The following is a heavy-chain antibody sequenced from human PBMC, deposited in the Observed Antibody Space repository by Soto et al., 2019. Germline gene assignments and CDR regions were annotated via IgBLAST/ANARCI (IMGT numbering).Heavy chain of an antibody. J-gene: IGHJ4*02. CDR3: ARLEYSSGWADAYYFDY. V-gene: IGHV4-59*01. D-gene: IGHD6-19*01. Sequence: QVQLQESGPGLVKPSETLSLTCTVSGGSISSYYWSWIRQPPGKGLEWIGYIYYSGSTNYNPSLKSRVTISVDTSKNQCSLKLSSVTAADTAVYYCARLEYSSGWADAYYFDYWGQGTLVTVSS. CDR1: GGSISSYY. CDR2: IYYSGST.